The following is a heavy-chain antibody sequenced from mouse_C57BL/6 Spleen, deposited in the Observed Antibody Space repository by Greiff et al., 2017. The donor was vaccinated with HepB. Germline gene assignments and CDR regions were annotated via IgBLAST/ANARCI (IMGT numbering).Heavy chain of an antibody. J-gene: IGHJ2*01. Sequence: VQLQQSGAELVKPGASVKLSCTASGFNIKDTYMHWVKQRPGQGLEWIGEINTSNGRTNYNEKFKSKATLTVDKSSSTAYMQLSSPTSEDSAVYYCARLLINFDYWGQGTTLTVSS. D-gene: IGHD2-1*01. CDR3: ARLLINFDY. V-gene: IGHV1S81*02. CDR1: GFNIKDTY. CDR2: INTSNGRT.